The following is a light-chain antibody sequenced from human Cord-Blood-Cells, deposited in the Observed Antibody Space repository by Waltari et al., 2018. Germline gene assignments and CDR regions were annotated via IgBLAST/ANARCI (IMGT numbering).Light chain of an antibody. Sequence: QSALTQPASVSGSPGQSITISCTGTSSDVGGYNYVSWYQQHPGKAPKLMIYDVSKRPSGVSNPSSGSKSGNTASLTISGLQAEDDADYYCSSYTSSSTYVFGTGTKVTVL. J-gene: IGLJ1*01. CDR3: SSYTSSSTYV. CDR1: SSDVGGYNY. CDR2: DVS. V-gene: IGLV2-14*01.